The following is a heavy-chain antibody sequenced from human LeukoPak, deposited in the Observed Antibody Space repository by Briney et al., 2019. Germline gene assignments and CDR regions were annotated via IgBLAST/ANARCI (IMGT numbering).Heavy chain of an antibody. D-gene: IGHD6-13*01. CDR3: ATLPSSNPSIDY. J-gene: IGHJ4*02. CDR1: GFTFSTYW. Sequence: GGSLRLSCAASGFTFSTYWMSWVRQAPGKGLEWVANIKQDGSEMYYVDSVRGRFTISRDNAKNSLFLQMNSLRAEDTALYYCATLPSSNPSIDYWGQGTLVTVSS. V-gene: IGHV3-7*01. CDR2: IKQDGSEM.